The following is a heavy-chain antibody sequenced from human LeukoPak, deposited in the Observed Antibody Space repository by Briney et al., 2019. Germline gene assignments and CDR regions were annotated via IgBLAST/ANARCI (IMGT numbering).Heavy chain of an antibody. CDR2: ISSSGSTI. D-gene: IGHD3-22*01. CDR3: ARDYYDSSAHAFDI. Sequence: GGSPRLSCAASGFTFSSYEMNWGRQAPGRGRGGVWYISSSGSTIYYADSVKGRFTISRDNAKNSLYLQLHSLRAEDTAVYYCARDYYDSSAHAFDIWGQGTMVTVSS. CDR1: GFTFSSYE. J-gene: IGHJ3*02. V-gene: IGHV3-48*03.